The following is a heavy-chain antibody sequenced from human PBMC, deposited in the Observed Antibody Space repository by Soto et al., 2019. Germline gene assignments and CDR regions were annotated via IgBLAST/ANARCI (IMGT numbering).Heavy chain of an antibody. D-gene: IGHD2-21*02. V-gene: IGHV4-34*01. CDR3: ARVRRGLVPAPGLYYYGMDV. CDR1: GGPFSGYY. J-gene: IGHJ6*02. Sequence: QVQLQQWGAGLLKPWETLSLTCAVYGGPFSGYYWNWIRQPPGKGLEWIGEITHTGTTSYNPSLNSLVSISVDTSKTQVSLYLSSVTAADAAVYYRARVRRGLVPAPGLYYYGMDVWGQGTMVNVSS. CDR2: ITHTGTT.